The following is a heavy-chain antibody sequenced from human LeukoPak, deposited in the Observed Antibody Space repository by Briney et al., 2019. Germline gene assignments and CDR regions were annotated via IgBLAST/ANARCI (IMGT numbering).Heavy chain of an antibody. Sequence: GGSLRLSCAASGFTFSSYAMSWVRQALGKGLEWVSAISASGGSTYYADSVKGRFTISRDNSKNTLYLQMNSLRAEDTAVYYCAKGRNVLRYPYGMNVWGQGTTVTVSS. J-gene: IGHJ6*02. CDR3: AKGRNVLRYPYGMNV. D-gene: IGHD3-9*01. CDR2: ISASGGST. CDR1: GFTFSSYA. V-gene: IGHV3-23*01.